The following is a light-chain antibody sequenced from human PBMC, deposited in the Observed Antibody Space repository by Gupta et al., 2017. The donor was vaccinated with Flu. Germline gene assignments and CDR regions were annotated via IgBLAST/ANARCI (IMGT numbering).Light chain of an antibody. CDR2: GAS. J-gene: IGKJ1*01. Sequence: EIVLTRSPGTLSLSPGERVIFSCRASQSISNNFLAWYRQKPGQAPRLLIYGASSRATGIPDRFSGSGSGTDFTLTINRLEPEDFAVYYCQHYGSPGTFGQGTKVEIK. CDR3: QHYGSPGT. V-gene: IGKV3-20*01. CDR1: QSISNNF.